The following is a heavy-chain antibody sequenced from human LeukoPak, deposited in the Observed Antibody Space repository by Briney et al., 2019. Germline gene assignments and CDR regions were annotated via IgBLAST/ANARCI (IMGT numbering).Heavy chain of an antibody. V-gene: IGHV4-61*05. Sequence: PSETLSLTCSVSGGSISSTTYYWAWIRQPPGKGLEWIGYIYYSGSTNYNPSLKSRVTISVDTSKNQFSLRLSSVTAADTAVYYCARVPFYYGSGSYYIDDYFDYWGQGTLVTVSS. D-gene: IGHD3-10*01. CDR1: GGSISSTTYY. J-gene: IGHJ4*02. CDR2: IYYSGST. CDR3: ARVPFYYGSGSYYIDDYFDY.